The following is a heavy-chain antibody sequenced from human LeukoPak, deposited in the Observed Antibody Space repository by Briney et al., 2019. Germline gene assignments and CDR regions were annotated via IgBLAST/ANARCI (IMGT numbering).Heavy chain of an antibody. Sequence: KPSETRSLTCTVSGGSISSYYWSWIRQPPGKGLEWIGYIYYSGSANYNPSLKSRVTISVDTSKNQFSLKLSSVTAADTAVYYCARGWYYDYVWGSYRYPDAFDIWGQGTMVTVSS. CDR3: ARGWYYDYVWGSYRYPDAFDI. J-gene: IGHJ3*02. V-gene: IGHV4-59*01. CDR2: IYYSGSA. D-gene: IGHD3-16*02. CDR1: GGSISSYY.